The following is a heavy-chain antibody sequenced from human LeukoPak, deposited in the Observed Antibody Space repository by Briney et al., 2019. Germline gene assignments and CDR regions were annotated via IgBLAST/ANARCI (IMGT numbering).Heavy chain of an antibody. J-gene: IGHJ4*02. CDR2: IYPGDSDT. Sequence: AGESLKISCQGSGYWFTNYWIGWVRQMPGKGPEWMAIIYPGDSDTRYSPSFQGRVTISADKSISTAYLQWSSLKASDTAMYYCAAGWYGGPYDYWGQGILVTVSS. V-gene: IGHV5-51*01. D-gene: IGHD6-19*01. CDR1: GYWFTNYW. CDR3: AAGWYGGPYDY.